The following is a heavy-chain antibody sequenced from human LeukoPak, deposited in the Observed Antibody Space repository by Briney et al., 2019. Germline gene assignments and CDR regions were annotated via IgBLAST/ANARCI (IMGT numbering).Heavy chain of an antibody. CDR2: SGGAGGGR. CDR3: AKLRGARYSLYYFDS. V-gene: IGHV3-23*01. Sequence: PGGSLRLSCAVSGFSFSTYAVGWVRQAPGKGLECVASGGAGGGRYYADSVKGRFTVSRDNSKNTLFLPMNSLRAEDTAVYHCAKLRGARYSLYYFDSWGRGALVTVSS. CDR1: GFSFSTYA. J-gene: IGHJ4*02. D-gene: IGHD1-1*01.